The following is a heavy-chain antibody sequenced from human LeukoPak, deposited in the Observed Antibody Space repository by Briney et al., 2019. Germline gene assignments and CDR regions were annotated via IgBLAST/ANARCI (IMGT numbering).Heavy chain of an antibody. CDR2: ISYDGNIE. D-gene: IGHD1-26*01. CDR1: GFTFSIYG. Sequence: GGSLRLSCAASGFTFSIYGMHWVRQAPGKGLEWVAVISYDGNIEYFADSVKGRFTISRDNSNNTLYLQMNSLRAEDTAVYYCAKDEGEGYYYYYYGMGVWGLGTTVTVSS. CDR3: AKDEGEGYYYYYYGMGV. V-gene: IGHV3-30*18. J-gene: IGHJ6*02.